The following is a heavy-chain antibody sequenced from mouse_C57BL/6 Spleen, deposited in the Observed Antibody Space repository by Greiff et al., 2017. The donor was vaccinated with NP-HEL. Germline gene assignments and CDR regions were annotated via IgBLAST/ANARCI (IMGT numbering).Heavy chain of an antibody. V-gene: IGHV5-17*01. D-gene: IGHD4-1*01. CDR2: ISSGSSTI. CDR3: ARANWASYYAMDY. Sequence: EVKVVESGGGLVKPGGSLKLSCAASGFTFSDYGMHWVRQAPEKGLEWVAYISSGSSTIYYADTVKGRFTISRDNAKNTLFLQMTSLRSEDTAMYYCARANWASYYAMDYWGQGTSVTVSS. CDR1: GFTFSDYG. J-gene: IGHJ4*01.